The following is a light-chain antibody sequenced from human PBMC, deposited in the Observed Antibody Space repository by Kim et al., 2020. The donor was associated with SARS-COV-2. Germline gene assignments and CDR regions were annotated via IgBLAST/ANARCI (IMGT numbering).Light chain of an antibody. CDR2: WAS. V-gene: IGKV4-1*01. CDR3: QQYYDAAYT. J-gene: IGKJ2*01. Sequence: RATINCKSSQTILYKSNNENYLAWYQQKPGQPPKLLIYWASTRESGVPDRFSGSGSGTDFTLTISSLQAEDVAVYYCQQYYDAAYTFGQGTKLEI. CDR1: QTILYKSNNENY.